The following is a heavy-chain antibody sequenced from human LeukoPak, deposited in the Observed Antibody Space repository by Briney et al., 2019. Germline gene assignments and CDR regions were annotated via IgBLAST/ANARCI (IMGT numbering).Heavy chain of an antibody. V-gene: IGHV1-69-2*01. J-gene: IGHJ3*02. CDR1: GYTFTDYY. D-gene: IGHD1-26*01. CDR3: ATPRYSGSYEDAFDI. CDR2: VDPEDGET. Sequence: ASVKVSCKVSGYTFTDYYMHWVQQAPGKGLEWMGLVDPEDGETIYAEKFQGRVTITAHTSTDTAYMELSSLRSEDTAVYYCATPRYSGSYEDAFDIWGQGTMVTVSS.